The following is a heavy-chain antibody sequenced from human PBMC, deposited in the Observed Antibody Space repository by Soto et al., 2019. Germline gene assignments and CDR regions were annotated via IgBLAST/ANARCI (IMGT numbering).Heavy chain of an antibody. CDR1: GGTFSSYT. V-gene: IGHV1-69*02. CDR2: IIPILGIA. J-gene: IGHJ5*02. CDR3: ARVVDSSGYYYNWFDP. D-gene: IGHD3-22*01. Sequence: QVQLVQSGAAVKKPGSSVKVSCKASGGTFSSYTISWVRQAPGQGLEWMGRIIPILGIANYAQKFQGRVTITADKSTSTAYMELSSLRSEDTAVYYCARVVDSSGYYYNWFDPWGQGTLVTVSS.